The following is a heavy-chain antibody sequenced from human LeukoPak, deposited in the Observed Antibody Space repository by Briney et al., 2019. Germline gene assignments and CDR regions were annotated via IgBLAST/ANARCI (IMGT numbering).Heavy chain of an antibody. Sequence: GGSLRLSCAASGFTFSSYGMHWVRQAPGKGLEWVAVISYDGSNKYYADSVKGRFTISRDNSKNTLYLQMNSLRAEDTAVYYCAKDGGSSWYGFDYWGQGTLVPVSS. CDR1: GFTFSSYG. CDR3: AKDGGSSWYGFDY. J-gene: IGHJ4*02. D-gene: IGHD6-13*01. CDR2: ISYDGSNK. V-gene: IGHV3-30*18.